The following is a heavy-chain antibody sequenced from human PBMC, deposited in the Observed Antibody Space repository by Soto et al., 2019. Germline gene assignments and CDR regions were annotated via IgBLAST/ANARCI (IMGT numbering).Heavy chain of an antibody. CDR1: GFTVNGNY. Sequence: GGSLRLSCAASGFTVNGNYMTWVRQAPGKGLEWVSLLYSDDTSYYADSVKGRFTISSDNSKNNVFLQMNSLRAEDTGVYYCAAHYYCSSTTCPSLNFFFMDVWGRGTTVTVSS. CDR3: AAHYYCSSTTCPSLNFFFMDV. CDR2: LYSDDTS. D-gene: IGHD2-2*01. V-gene: IGHV3-66*01. J-gene: IGHJ6*03.